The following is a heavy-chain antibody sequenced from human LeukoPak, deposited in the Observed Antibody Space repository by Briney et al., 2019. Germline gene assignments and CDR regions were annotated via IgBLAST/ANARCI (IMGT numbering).Heavy chain of an antibody. CDR1: GFTFSSYS. CDR3: AKTRPLDSSSWSHGDY. V-gene: IGHV3-21*04. CDR2: ISSSSSYI. D-gene: IGHD6-13*01. Sequence: PGGSLRLSCAASGFTFSSYSMNWVRQAPGKGLEWVSSISSSSSYIYYADSVKGRFTISRDNAKNSLYLQMSSLRAEDTAVYYCAKTRPLDSSSWSHGDYWGQGTLVTVSS. J-gene: IGHJ4*02.